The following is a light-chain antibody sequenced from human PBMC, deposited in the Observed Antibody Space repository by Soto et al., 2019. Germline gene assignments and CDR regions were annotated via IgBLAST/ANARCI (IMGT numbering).Light chain of an antibody. CDR1: SSDVGSYNL. V-gene: IGLV2-23*02. CDR2: EVS. J-gene: IGLJ1*01. Sequence: QSALTQPASVSGSPGQSITISCTGTSSDVGSYNLDSWYQQHPGKAPKVMIYEVSKRPSGVSNRFSGSKSGNTASLTISGLQAEDEADYYCCSYAGSSTYVFGTGTKLTVL. CDR3: CSYAGSSTYV.